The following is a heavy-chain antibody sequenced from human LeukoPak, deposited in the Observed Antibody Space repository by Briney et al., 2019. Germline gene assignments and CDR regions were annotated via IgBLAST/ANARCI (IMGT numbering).Heavy chain of an antibody. CDR3: ARDGRKYYYDSSGSIDY. Sequence: PSEALSLTCTVSGGSIGSGGYYWSWIRQHPGKGLEWIGYIYYSGSTYYNPSLKSRVTISVDTSKNQFSLKLSSVTAADTAVYYCARDGRKYYYDSSGSIDYWGQGTLVTVSS. CDR1: GGSIGSGGYY. CDR2: IYYSGST. D-gene: IGHD3-22*01. V-gene: IGHV4-31*03. J-gene: IGHJ4*02.